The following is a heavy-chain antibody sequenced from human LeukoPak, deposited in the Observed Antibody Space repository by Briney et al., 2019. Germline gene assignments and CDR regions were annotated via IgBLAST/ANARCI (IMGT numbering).Heavy chain of an antibody. Sequence: ASVKVSCKASGYTFTSYGISWVRQAPGQGLEWMGWISAYNGNTNYAQKLQGRVTMTTDTSTSTAYMELRSLRSDDTAVYYCARVWCSSSWYPSDFDYWGQGTLVTVSS. CDR2: ISAYNGNT. V-gene: IGHV1-18*01. D-gene: IGHD6-13*01. CDR1: GYTFTSYG. CDR3: ARVWCSSSWYPSDFDY. J-gene: IGHJ4*02.